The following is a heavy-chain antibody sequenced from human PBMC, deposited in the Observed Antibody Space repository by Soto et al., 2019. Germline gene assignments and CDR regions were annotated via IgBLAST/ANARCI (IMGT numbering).Heavy chain of an antibody. Sequence: ASVKVSCKASGYTFTGYYMHWVRQAPGQGLEWMGWINPNSGGTNYAQKFRGWVTMTRDTSISTAYMELSRLRSDDTAVYYCARDQSYCSSTSCYDEDAFDIWGQGTMVTVSS. CDR1: GYTFTGYY. D-gene: IGHD2-2*01. CDR3: ARDQSYCSSTSCYDEDAFDI. J-gene: IGHJ3*02. V-gene: IGHV1-2*04. CDR2: INPNSGGT.